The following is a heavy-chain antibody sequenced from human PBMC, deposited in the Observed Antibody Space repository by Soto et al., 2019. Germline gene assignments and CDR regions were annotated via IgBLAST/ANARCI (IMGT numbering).Heavy chain of an antibody. J-gene: IGHJ6*04. D-gene: IGHD2-2*01. Sequence: GGSLRLSCSASGFTFSRYEMNWVRQGPGRGLEWISYISPSDSAAYYADSVKGRFTISRDNTKNALILQMNSLRVEDTAVYYCARTLKNQLPPYYYAMDVWGKGTMVTVSS. CDR1: GFTFSRYE. CDR2: ISPSDSAA. V-gene: IGHV3-48*03. CDR3: ARTLKNQLPPYYYAMDV.